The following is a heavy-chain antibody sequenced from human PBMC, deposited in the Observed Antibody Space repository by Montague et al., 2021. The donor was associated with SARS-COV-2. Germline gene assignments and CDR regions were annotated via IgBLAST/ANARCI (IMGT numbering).Heavy chain of an antibody. J-gene: IGHJ3*01. V-gene: IGHV4-59*08. CDR2: VYYNGDT. D-gene: IGHD6-13*01. CDR3: ARCWAFDP. Sequence: SETLSLTCTVSGGSTASYYWNWIRQSPGKRPEWIGYVYYNGDTKYNPSLKSRVTISIDTSENQFSLRLNSVTAADTAVYFCARCWAFDPWGQGRLVTVSS. CDR1: GGSTASYY.